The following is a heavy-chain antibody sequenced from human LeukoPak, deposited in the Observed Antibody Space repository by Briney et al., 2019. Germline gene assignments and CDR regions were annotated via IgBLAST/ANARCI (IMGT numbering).Heavy chain of an antibody. D-gene: IGHD4-17*01. J-gene: IGHJ6*03. CDR1: GGSISSSSYY. Sequence: SETLSLTCTVSGGSISSSSYYWGWIRQPPGKGLDGIGSIYYSGSTYYNPSLTSRVTISVDTSKNQFSLTLSSVTAADTAVYYCARAVTTKWDYYYMDVWGKGTTVTVSS. V-gene: IGHV4-39*07. CDR3: ARAVTTKWDYYYMDV. CDR2: IYYSGST.